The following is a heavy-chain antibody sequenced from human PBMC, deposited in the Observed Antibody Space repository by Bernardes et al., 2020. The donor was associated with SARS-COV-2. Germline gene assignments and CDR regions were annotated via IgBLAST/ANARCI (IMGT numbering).Heavy chain of an antibody. D-gene: IGHD5-12*01. CDR1: GFTVSVYW. J-gene: IGHJ6*02. CDR3: AREEGYVLGLSYHYYGMDV. V-gene: IGHV3-74*03. CDR2: VNSDGSRI. Sequence: AGSLSLSCAASGFTVSVYWMHWVRQAPGKGLVWVARVNSDGSRITYADSVKGRFTISRDNAKNKLYLQMNSLRAEDTAVYYCAREEGYVLGLSYHYYGMDVWGQGTTVTVSS.